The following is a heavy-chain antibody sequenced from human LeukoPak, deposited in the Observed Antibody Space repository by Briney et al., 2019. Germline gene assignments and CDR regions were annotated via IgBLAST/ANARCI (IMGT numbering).Heavy chain of an antibody. CDR1: GSGFTFGNFA. Sequence: PGGSLRLSCEASGSGFTFGNFALRWVRQAPGKGLEWVSGISGSGYYTYYADSVKGRFTISRDNSKNTLYIQMNSLRAEDTAVYYCAKDGSWGDYYFYFYMDVWGTGTMVTVSS. V-gene: IGHV3-23*01. D-gene: IGHD3-16*01. J-gene: IGHJ6*03. CDR3: AKDGSWGDYYFYFYMDV. CDR2: ISGSGYYT.